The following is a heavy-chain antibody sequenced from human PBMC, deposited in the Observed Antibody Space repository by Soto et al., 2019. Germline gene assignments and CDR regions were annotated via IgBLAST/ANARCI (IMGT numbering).Heavy chain of an antibody. V-gene: IGHV4-34*01. CDR2: INHSGST. D-gene: IGHD1-20*01. J-gene: IGHJ6*02. Sequence: SETLSLTCAVYGGSFSGYYWSWIRQPPGKGLEWIGEINHSGSTNYNPSLKSRVTISVDTSKNQFSLKLSSVTAADTAVYYCARGNFTGITYYYHYYGMDVWGQGTTVTVSS. CDR1: GGSFSGYY. CDR3: ARGNFTGITYYYHYYGMDV.